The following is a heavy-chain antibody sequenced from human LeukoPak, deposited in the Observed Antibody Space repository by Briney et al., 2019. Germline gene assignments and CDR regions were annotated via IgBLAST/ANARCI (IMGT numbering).Heavy chain of an antibody. CDR2: IYYSGST. V-gene: IGHV4-39*07. J-gene: IGHJ4*02. CDR1: GGSISSSSYY. D-gene: IGHD1-26*01. CDR3: ARGQGWELLSQYYFDY. Sequence: PSETLSLTCTVSGGSISSSSYYWGWIRQPPGKGLEWIESIYYSGSTYYNPSLKSRVTISVDTSKNQFSLKLSSVTAADTAVYYCARGQGWELLSQYYFDYWGQGTLVTVSS.